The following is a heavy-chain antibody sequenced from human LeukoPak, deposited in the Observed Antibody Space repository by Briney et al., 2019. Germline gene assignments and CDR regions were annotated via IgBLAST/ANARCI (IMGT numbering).Heavy chain of an antibody. CDR3: AKDKLGSSGSYYGYFDY. V-gene: IGHV3-23*01. CDR1: GFTFSSYA. J-gene: IGHJ4*02. CDR2: ISGSGGST. D-gene: IGHD3-10*01. Sequence: GGSLRLSCAASGFTFSSYAMSWVRQAPGKGLEWVSAISGSGGSTYYADSVKGRFTISRDNSKNTLFLQMNSLRAKDTAVYYCAKDKLGSSGSYYGYFDYWGQGTLVTVSS.